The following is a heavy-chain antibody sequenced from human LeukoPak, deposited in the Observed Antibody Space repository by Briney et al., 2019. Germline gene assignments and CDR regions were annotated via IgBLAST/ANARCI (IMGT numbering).Heavy chain of an antibody. D-gene: IGHD4-11*01. CDR3: ARSVPDYTRFDY. Sequence: QPGGSLRLSCVASEFTFSDYAMNWVRQAPGKGLEWVSTFKTKYNQVYYAESVRGRSTISTDNSRNTVFLQMNSLRADDTALYYCARSVPDYTRFDYWGQGALVTVSS. J-gene: IGHJ4*02. CDR2: FKTKYNQV. CDR1: EFTFSDYA. V-gene: IGHV3-23*05.